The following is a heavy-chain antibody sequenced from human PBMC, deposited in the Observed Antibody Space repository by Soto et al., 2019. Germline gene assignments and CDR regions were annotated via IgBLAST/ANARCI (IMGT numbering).Heavy chain of an antibody. Sequence: SEALSLTCTVSGGSISSSSYYWGWIRQPPGKGLEWIGSIYYSGSTYYNPSLKSRVTISVDTSKNQFSLKLSSVTAADTAVYYCARLSDSSSSDYWGQGTLVTVSS. J-gene: IGHJ4*02. CDR3: ARLSDSSSSDY. V-gene: IGHV4-39*01. CDR1: GGSISSSSYY. CDR2: IYYSGST. D-gene: IGHD6-13*01.